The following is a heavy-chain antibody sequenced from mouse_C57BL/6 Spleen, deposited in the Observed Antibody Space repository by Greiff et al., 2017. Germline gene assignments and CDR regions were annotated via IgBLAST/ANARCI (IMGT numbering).Heavy chain of an antibody. D-gene: IGHD6-1*01. V-gene: IGHV6-3*01. Sequence: EVMLVESGGGLVQPGGSMKLSCVASGFTFSNYWMNWVRQSPEKGLEWVAQIRLKSDNYATHYAEAVKGRFTISRDASKSSVYLHMNNLKAEDTGIYYCTDSVFMDYWGQGTSVTVSS. CDR2: IRLKSDNYAT. CDR3: TDSVFMDY. CDR1: GFTFSNYW. J-gene: IGHJ4*01.